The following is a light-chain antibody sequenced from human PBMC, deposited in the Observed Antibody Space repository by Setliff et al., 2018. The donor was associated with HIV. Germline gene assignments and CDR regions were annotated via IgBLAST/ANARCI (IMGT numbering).Light chain of an antibody. J-gene: IGLJ1*01. V-gene: IGLV3-21*03. CDR1: TIGSKT. CDR2: DDS. Sequence: SYELTQPPLVSVAPGKTARITCGGNTIGSKTVHWYQQKPGQAPVLVVYDDSDRPSGIPERFSGSNSENTATLTISRVEAGDEADYYCQVWDRGSDHFVFGTGTKVTVL. CDR3: QVWDRGSDHFV.